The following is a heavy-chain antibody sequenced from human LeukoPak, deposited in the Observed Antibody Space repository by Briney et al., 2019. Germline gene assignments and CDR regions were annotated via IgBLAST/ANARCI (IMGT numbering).Heavy chain of an antibody. J-gene: IGHJ4*02. V-gene: IGHV4-59*01. CDR1: GGSISTYY. D-gene: IGHD3-22*01. Sequence: SETLSLTCTISGGSISTYYWSWIRQSPGKGLEWIGYIYYSGSTNYNPSLKSRVTISVDTSKNQFSLKLSSVTAADTAVYYCARVISGYSLFFDYWGQGTLVTVSS. CDR2: IYYSGST. CDR3: ARVISGYSLFFDY.